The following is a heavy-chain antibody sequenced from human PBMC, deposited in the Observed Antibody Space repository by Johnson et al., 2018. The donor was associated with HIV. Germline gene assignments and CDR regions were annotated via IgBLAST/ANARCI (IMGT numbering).Heavy chain of an antibody. V-gene: IGHV3-30*19. CDR1: GFTFSSYG. Sequence: VQLVESGGGLVQPGWSLRLSCAASGFTFSSYGTHWVRQAPGKGLERVAVIWYDGSNKYYADSVKGRFTISRDNSKNTLYLQMNSLRAEDTAVYYCARDRGRWLQFFTTPDAFDIWGQGTMVTVSS. J-gene: IGHJ3*02. D-gene: IGHD5-24*01. CDR2: IWYDGSNK. CDR3: ARDRGRWLQFFTTPDAFDI.